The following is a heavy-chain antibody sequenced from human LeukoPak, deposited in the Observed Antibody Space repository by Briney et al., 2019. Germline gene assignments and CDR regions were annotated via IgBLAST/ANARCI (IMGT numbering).Heavy chain of an antibody. Sequence: SETLSLTCTVSGYSISNGYYWGWMRQPPGKGLEWIGSIYHSGRTHYNPSLKSRVIISVDTSKNYFSLKLSSVTAADTAMYYCARDETYSDVWSGSAGGGKGNYLDYWARESWSPSPQ. J-gene: IGHJ4*02. D-gene: IGHD3-3*01. CDR3: ARDETYSDVWSGSAGGGKGNYLDY. CDR1: GYSISNGYY. V-gene: IGHV4-38-2*02. CDR2: IYHSGRT.